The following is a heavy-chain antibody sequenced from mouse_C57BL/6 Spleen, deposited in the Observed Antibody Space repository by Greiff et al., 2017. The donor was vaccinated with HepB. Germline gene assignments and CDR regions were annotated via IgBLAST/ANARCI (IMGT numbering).Heavy chain of an antibody. CDR3: ARWLRGYFDV. CDR2: ISSGSSTI. J-gene: IGHJ1*03. D-gene: IGHD2-2*01. CDR1: GFTFSDYG. Sequence: EVKLVESGGGLVKPGGSLKLSCAASGFTFSDYGMHWVRQAPEKGLEWVAYISSGSSTIYYADTVKGRFTISRDNAKNTLFLQMTSLRSEDTAMYYCARWLRGYFDVWGTETTVTVSS. V-gene: IGHV5-17*01.